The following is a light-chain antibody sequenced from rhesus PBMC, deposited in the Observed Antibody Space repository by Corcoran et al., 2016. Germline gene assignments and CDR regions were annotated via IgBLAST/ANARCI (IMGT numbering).Light chain of an antibody. CDR3: QHSYGTPRT. J-gene: IGKJ1*01. CDR2: KAS. CDR1: ENVNNY. Sequence: DIQMTQSPSSLSASVGDRVTITCRASENVNNYLHWYQQKPGKATMLLIYKASTLQSGVPSRFSGSGSGTDFTLTISSLQPEDFSTYYCQHSYGTPRTFGQGTKVEIK. V-gene: IGKV1-74*01.